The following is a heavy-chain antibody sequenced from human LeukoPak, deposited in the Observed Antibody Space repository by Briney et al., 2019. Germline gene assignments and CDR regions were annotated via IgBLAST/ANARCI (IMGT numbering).Heavy chain of an antibody. V-gene: IGHV1-69*01. D-gene: IGHD6-6*01. J-gene: IGHJ4*02. CDR3: ARISSSSYHYFDY. CDR2: IIPIFGTA. CDR1: GFTFSSYA. Sequence: GGSLRLSCAASGFTFSSYAISWVRQAPGQGLEWMGGIIPIFGTANYAQKFQGRVTITADESTSTAYMELSSLRSEDTAVYYCARISSSSYHYFDYWGQGTLVTVSS.